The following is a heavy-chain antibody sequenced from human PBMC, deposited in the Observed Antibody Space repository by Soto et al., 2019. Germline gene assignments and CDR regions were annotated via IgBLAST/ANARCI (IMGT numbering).Heavy chain of an antibody. J-gene: IGHJ3*02. D-gene: IGHD3-16*01. V-gene: IGHV4-4*02. Sequence: QVQLQESGPGLVKPSGTLSLTCAVSGDSISSFNWWTWVRQPPGKGLEWIGEMYHSGSTNYNPSLKSGVTISVDKSTNQFFLDLTSVTAADTAVYYCARLHMITFGGHVYRPFDIWGQGTMVTVSS. CDR3: ARLHMITFGGHVYRPFDI. CDR1: GDSISSFNW. CDR2: MYHSGST.